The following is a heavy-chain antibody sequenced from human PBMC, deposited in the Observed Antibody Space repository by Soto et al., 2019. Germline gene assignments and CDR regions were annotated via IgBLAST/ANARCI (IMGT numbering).Heavy chain of an antibody. J-gene: IGHJ5*02. Sequence: QVQLVESGGGVVQPGRSLRLSCAASGFTFSSYGMHWVRQAPGKGLEWVAVIWYDGSNKYYADSVKGRFTISRDNSKNTLYLQMNSLRAEDTVVYYCAREARAYYDFWSGYRYNWFDPWGQGTLVTVSS. CDR1: GFTFSSYG. CDR2: IWYDGSNK. V-gene: IGHV3-33*01. CDR3: AREARAYYDFWSGYRYNWFDP. D-gene: IGHD3-3*01.